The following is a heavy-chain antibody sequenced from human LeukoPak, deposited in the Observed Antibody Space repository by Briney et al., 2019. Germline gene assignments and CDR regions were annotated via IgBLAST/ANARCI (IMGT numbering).Heavy chain of an antibody. Sequence: SETLSLTCTVSGGSISSYYWTWIRQPPGKGLEWIGYIYYSGSTNYNPSLKSRVTISVDTSKNQFSLKLSSVTAADTAVYYCARAKSQYWFDPWGQGTLVTVSS. CDR2: IYYSGST. CDR1: GGSISSYY. D-gene: IGHD6-19*01. CDR3: ARAKSQYWFDP. J-gene: IGHJ5*02. V-gene: IGHV4-59*01.